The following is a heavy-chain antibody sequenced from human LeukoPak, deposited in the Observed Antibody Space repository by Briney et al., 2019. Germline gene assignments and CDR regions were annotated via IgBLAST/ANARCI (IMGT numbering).Heavy chain of an antibody. D-gene: IGHD3-10*01. J-gene: IGHJ6*03. CDR1: GDSISRGSYY. CDR3: AREGKITMVRGVIRYYYMDV. CDR2: IYSNGHT. V-gene: IGHV4-39*02. Sequence: PSETLSLTCTVSGDSISRGSYYWVWIRLPPGKGLEWIGSIYSNGHTYSNPSLKSRLHLSVDTSRNQFSLKLSSVTAADTAVYYCAREGKITMVRGVIRYYYMDVWGKGTTVTISS.